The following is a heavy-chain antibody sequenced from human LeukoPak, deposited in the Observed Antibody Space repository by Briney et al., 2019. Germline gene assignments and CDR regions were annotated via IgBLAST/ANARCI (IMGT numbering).Heavy chain of an antibody. CDR2: INAGNGNT. Sequence: ASVNVSCKASGYTFTSYAMHWVRQAPGQRLEWMGWINAGNGNTKYSQKFQGRVTITRDTSASTAYMELSSLRSEDTAVYYCARRASIAVAGTPLNPWGQGTLVTVSS. V-gene: IGHV1-3*01. J-gene: IGHJ5*02. CDR3: ARRASIAVAGTPLNP. D-gene: IGHD6-19*01. CDR1: GYTFTSYA.